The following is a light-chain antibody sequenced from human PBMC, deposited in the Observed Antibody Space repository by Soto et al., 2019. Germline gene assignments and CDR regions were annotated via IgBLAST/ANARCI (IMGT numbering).Light chain of an antibody. CDR3: QQYNSWPPYT. Sequence: EIVMTQSPATLSVSPGERATLSCRASQSVNSNLAWYQQKPGQAPSLLIYGASTRATGVPARFSGSGSGTEFTLTISILQSEDFAVYYCQQYNSWPPYTFGQGTKLEIK. CDR1: QSVNSN. V-gene: IGKV3-15*01. J-gene: IGKJ2*01. CDR2: GAS.